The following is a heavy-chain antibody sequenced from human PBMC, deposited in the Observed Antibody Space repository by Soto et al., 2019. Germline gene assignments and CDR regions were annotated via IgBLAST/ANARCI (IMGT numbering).Heavy chain of an antibody. V-gene: IGHV3-33*01. CDR3: ARDEGRQSSGYNDY. D-gene: IGHD3-22*01. CDR2: IWYDGSNK. CDR1: GFTFSSYG. J-gene: IGHJ4*02. Sequence: PGGSLRLSCAASGFTFSSYGMHWVRQAPGKGLEWVAVIWYDGSNKYYADSVKGRFTISRDNSKNTLYMQMNSLRVEDTAVYYCARDEGRQSSGYNDYWGQGTLVTVSS.